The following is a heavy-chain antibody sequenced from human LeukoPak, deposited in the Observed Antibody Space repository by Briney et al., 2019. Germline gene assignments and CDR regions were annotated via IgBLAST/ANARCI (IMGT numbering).Heavy chain of an antibody. CDR1: GFTFSSYA. V-gene: IGHV3-30*04. J-gene: IGHJ5*02. D-gene: IGHD2-8*02. CDR2: ISYDGSNK. CDR3: ARDTGGRGWFDP. Sequence: GGSLRLSCAASGFTFSSYAMHWVRQAPGKGLEWVAVISYDGSNKYYADSVRGRFTISRDNAKNSLYLQMNSLRAEDTAVYYCARDTGGRGWFDPWGQGTLVTVSS.